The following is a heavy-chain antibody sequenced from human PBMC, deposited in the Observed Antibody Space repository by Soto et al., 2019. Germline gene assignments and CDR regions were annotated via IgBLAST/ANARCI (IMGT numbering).Heavy chain of an antibody. Sequence: XGSLRLSCTVSGFAFNNYGINWVRQAPGKGLDWVSSISSTTNYIYYGDSMKGRFTISRDNAKNSLYLEMNSLRAEDTAVYYCARESEDLTSNFDYWGQGTLVTVSS. CDR3: ARESEDLTSNFDY. CDR2: ISSTTNYI. J-gene: IGHJ4*02. V-gene: IGHV3-21*06. CDR1: GFAFNNYG.